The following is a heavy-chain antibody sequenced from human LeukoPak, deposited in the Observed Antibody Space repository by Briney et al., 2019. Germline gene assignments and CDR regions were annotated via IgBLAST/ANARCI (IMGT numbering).Heavy chain of an antibody. CDR3: AKGRTYGCNTFFDY. D-gene: IGHD4-23*01. Sequence: PGRSLRLSCAASGFTFDDYAMHWVRQAPGKGLEWVSGISWNSGSIGYADSVKGRFTISRDNAKNSLYLQMNSLRAEDTALYYCAKGRTYGCNTFFDYWGEGTLVSVSS. J-gene: IGHJ4*02. CDR2: ISWNSGSI. CDR1: GFTFDDYA. V-gene: IGHV3-9*01.